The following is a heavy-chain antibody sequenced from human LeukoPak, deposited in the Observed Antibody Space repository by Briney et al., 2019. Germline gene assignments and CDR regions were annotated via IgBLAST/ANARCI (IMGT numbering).Heavy chain of an antibody. CDR2: INHSGST. Sequence: SETLSLTCAVYGGSFSGYYWSWIRQPPGKGLEWIGEINHSGSTNYNPSLKSRVTISVDTPKNQFSLKLSSVTAADTAVYYCARDKRGYSYGYWLDPWGQGTLVTVSS. V-gene: IGHV4-34*01. CDR3: ARDKRGYSYGYWLDP. J-gene: IGHJ5*02. D-gene: IGHD5-18*01. CDR1: GGSFSGYY.